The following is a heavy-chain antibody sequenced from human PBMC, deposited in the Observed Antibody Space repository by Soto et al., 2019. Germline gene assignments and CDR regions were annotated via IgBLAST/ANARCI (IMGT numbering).Heavy chain of an antibody. J-gene: IGHJ4*02. CDR1: GFTFSSYS. CDR3: AKPSEPFRAPYYFDS. D-gene: IGHD1-26*01. CDR2: IWSDGNNK. V-gene: IGHV3-33*06. Sequence: GGSLRLSCAASGFTFSSYSMHWVRQAPGKGLEWVAVIWSDGNNKYYADSVKGRFTISRDNSKKTLYLQMNSLRAEDTAVYYCAKPSEPFRAPYYFDSWGQGTLVTVYS.